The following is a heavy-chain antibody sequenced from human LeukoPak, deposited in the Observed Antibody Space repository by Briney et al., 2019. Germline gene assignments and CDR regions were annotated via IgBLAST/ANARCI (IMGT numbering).Heavy chain of an antibody. J-gene: IGHJ4*02. V-gene: IGHV3-23*01. CDR1: GFTFSSCA. CDR3: GESRGYYDFWSGYPFDY. Sequence: GGSLRLSCAASGFTFSSCAMSWVRQAPGKGLEWVSAISGSGGSTHYADSVKGRFTISRDNSKNTLYLQMNSLRAEDTTVYYCGESRGYYDFWSGYPFDYWGQGTLVTVSS. CDR2: ISGSGGST. D-gene: IGHD3-3*01.